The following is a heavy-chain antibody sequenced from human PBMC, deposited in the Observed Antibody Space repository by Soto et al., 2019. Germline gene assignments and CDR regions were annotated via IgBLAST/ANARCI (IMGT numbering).Heavy chain of an antibody. V-gene: IGHV4-30-2*01. J-gene: IGHJ6*02. CDR3: ARAHSGRYGYGMHV. D-gene: IGHD4-17*01. Sequence: QLQLQESGSGLVKPSQTLSLTCAVSGGSISSGGYSWSWIRQPPGKGLEWMGDIYHRGYTYCNPSPTSPVTTSVNRSKNLFSLKLSSVTAADTTVYFCARAHSGRYGYGMHVWSQGTTVTVSS. CDR1: GGSISSGGYS. CDR2: IYHRGYT.